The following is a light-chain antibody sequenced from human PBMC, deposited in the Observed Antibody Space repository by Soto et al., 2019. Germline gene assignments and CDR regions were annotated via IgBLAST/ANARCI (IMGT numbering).Light chain of an antibody. CDR3: QHYNSYSEA. J-gene: IGKJ1*01. Sequence: DIQMTQSPSTLSASVGDRVTITCRASQGIAIWLSWYQQKPGKAPKLLIYKASTLKSGVPSRFSGSGSGTEFTLTISSLQPDDFATYYCQHYNSYSEAFGQGTKVDIK. CDR2: KAS. V-gene: IGKV1-5*03. CDR1: QGIAIW.